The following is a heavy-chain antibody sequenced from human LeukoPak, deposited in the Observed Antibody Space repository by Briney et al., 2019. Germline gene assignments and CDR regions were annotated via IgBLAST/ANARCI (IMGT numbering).Heavy chain of an antibody. Sequence: GRSLRLSCAASGFTFDDYAMHWVRQAPGKGLEWVSSISWNGGDIGYGDSVKGRFTISRDNAKNSLYLQMNSLRAEDMALYYCAKSYSSGWYADAFDIWGQGTMVTVSS. V-gene: IGHV3-9*03. D-gene: IGHD6-19*01. CDR1: GFTFDDYA. CDR2: ISWNGGDI. J-gene: IGHJ3*02. CDR3: AKSYSSGWYADAFDI.